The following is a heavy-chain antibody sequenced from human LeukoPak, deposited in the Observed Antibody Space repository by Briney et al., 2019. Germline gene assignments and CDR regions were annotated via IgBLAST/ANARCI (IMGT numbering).Heavy chain of an antibody. V-gene: IGHV3-23*01. Sequence: GGSLRLSCAASGFTFSSYAMSWVRQAPGKGLEWVSAISGSGGSTYYADSVKGRFTISRDNSKNTLYLQMNGLRAEDTAVYYCAKARYFDWSIDYWGQGTLVTVSS. D-gene: IGHD3-9*01. CDR2: ISGSGGST. CDR3: AKARYFDWSIDY. CDR1: GFTFSSYA. J-gene: IGHJ4*02.